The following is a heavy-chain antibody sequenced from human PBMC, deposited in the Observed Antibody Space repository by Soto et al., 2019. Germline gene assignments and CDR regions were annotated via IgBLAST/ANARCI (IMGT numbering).Heavy chain of an antibody. CDR1: GYTFTSYD. V-gene: IGHV1-8*01. CDR3: ARERGASSPFDY. J-gene: IGHJ4*02. CDR2: MNPNSGNT. Sequence: GASVKVSCKASGYTFTSYDINWVRQATGQGLEWMGWMNPNSGNTGYAQKFQGRVTMTRNTSISTAYMELSSLRSGDTAVYYCARERGASSPFDYWGQGTLVTVSS. D-gene: IGHD6-19*01.